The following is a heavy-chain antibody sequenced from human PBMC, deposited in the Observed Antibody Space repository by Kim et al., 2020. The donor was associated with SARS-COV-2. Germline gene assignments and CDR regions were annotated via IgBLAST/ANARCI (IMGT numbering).Heavy chain of an antibody. CDR3: ARDRGDYDSSGAPEFGYYYYGMDV. CDR2: IKQDGSEK. V-gene: IGHV3-7*03. D-gene: IGHD3-22*01. Sequence: GGSLRLSCAASGFTFSSYWMSWVRQAPGKGLEWVANIKQDGSEKYYVDSVKGRFTISRDNAKNSLYLQMNSLRAEDTAVYYCARDRGDYDSSGAPEFGYYYYGMDVWGQGTTVTVSS. CDR1: GFTFSSYW. J-gene: IGHJ6*02.